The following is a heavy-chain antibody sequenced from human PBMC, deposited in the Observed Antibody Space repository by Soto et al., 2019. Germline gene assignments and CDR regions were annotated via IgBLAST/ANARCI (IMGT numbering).Heavy chain of an antibody. J-gene: IGHJ4*02. CDR1: GYTFTSYA. V-gene: IGHV1-3*01. CDR2: INAGNTNT. CDR3: AKAALYSSGWYFGY. D-gene: IGHD6-19*01. Sequence: GASVKVSCKASGYTFTSYALHWVRQAPGQRLEWMGWINAGNTNTKYSQRFQGRVTFTRDTSASTAYMELSSLRSEDTAVYYCAKAALYSSGWYFGYWGQGTLVTVSS.